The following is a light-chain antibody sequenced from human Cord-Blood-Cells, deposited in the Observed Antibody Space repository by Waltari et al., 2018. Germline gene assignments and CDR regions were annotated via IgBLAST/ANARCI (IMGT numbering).Light chain of an antibody. V-gene: IGLV3-1*01. Sequence: SYELTQPPSVSVSPGQTASIPCSGDKLGDTYACWYQQKPGQSPVLVIYQDSKRPSGIPERFSGSNAGNTATLTIGGTQAMDEADYYCQAWDSSTVVFGVGTKLTVL. CDR2: QDS. CDR3: QAWDSSTVV. CDR1: KLGDTY. J-gene: IGLJ2*01.